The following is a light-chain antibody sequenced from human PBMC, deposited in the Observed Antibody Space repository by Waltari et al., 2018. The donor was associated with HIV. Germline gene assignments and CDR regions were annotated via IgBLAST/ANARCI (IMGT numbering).Light chain of an antibody. CDR3: LQDNNYPRT. Sequence: AIQMTQSPSSLSASVGDRVTMTCRASQGIRNELGWYQQKLGKAPKLLIYATSSLQSGVPLRFSGSGGGTDFTLTISSLQPEDFATYYCLQDNNYPRTFGQGTKVEI. CDR2: ATS. V-gene: IGKV1-6*01. CDR1: QGIRNE. J-gene: IGKJ1*01.